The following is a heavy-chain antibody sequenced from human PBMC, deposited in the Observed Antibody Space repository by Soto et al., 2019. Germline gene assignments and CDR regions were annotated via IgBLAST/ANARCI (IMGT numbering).Heavy chain of an antibody. V-gene: IGHV1-3*01. CDR1: GYTFTSYA. CDR3: ARNLYGYNVDY. Sequence: GASVKVSCKASGYTFTSYAMHWVRQAPGQRLEWMGWINAGNGNTKYSQKFQGRVTITRDTSAGIAYLELTSLRSEDTAVYYCARNLYGYNVDYWGQGNLVTVSS. CDR2: INAGNGNT. J-gene: IGHJ4*02. D-gene: IGHD5-12*01.